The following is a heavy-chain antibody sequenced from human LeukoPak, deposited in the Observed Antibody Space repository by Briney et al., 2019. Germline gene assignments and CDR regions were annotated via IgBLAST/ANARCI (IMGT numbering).Heavy chain of an antibody. CDR1: GFTFSSYA. CDR2: ISGSGGST. Sequence: GGSLRLSCAASGFTFSSYAMSWVRQAPGRGLEWVSAISGSGGSTYYADSVKGRFTISRDNSKNTLYLQMHSLRAEDTAVYYCEKDRVALGNYFDYWGQGTLVTVSS. J-gene: IGHJ4*02. V-gene: IGHV3-23*01. CDR3: EKDRVALGNYFDY. D-gene: IGHD2-15*01.